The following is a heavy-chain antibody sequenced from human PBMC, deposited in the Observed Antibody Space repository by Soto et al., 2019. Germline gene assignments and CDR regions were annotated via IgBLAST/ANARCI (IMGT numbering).Heavy chain of an antibody. Sequence: GGSLRLSWAASGFTVSSNYMSWVRQAPGKGLEWVSVIYSGGSTYYADSVKGRFTISRDNSKNTLYLQMNSLRAEDTAVYYCASLTIFGVVIRPKDYYYYGMDVWGQGTTVTVSS. CDR2: IYSGGST. J-gene: IGHJ6*02. D-gene: IGHD3-3*01. CDR3: ASLTIFGVVIRPKDYYYYGMDV. CDR1: GFTVSSNY. V-gene: IGHV3-66*01.